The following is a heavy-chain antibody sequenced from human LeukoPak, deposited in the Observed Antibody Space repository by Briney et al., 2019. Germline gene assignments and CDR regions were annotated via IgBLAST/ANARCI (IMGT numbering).Heavy chain of an antibody. CDR2: ISYDGSNK. V-gene: IGHV3-30*18. CDR3: AKRGPSDYYYGMDV. J-gene: IGHJ6*04. Sequence: GGSLRLSCAASGFTFSSYGMHWVRQAPGKGLEWVAVISYDGSNKYYADSVKGRFTISRDNSKNTLYLQMNSLRAEDTAVYYCAKRGPSDYYYGMDVWGKGTTVTVSS. CDR1: GFTFSSYG. D-gene: IGHD3-10*01.